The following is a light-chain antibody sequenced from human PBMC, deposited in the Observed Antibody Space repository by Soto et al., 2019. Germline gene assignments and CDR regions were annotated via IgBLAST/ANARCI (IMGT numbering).Light chain of an antibody. Sequence: DIQLTQSPSFLYASVEDRVTISCRASYDISSSLAWYQQEPGKPPKLLICDSSTLQTGVPSRFTGSGSGRKFTLTISGLQFGDFATYFCQQLSHYPYTFGQGTKLEI. V-gene: IGKV1-9*01. CDR2: DSS. J-gene: IGKJ2*01. CDR1: YDISSS. CDR3: QQLSHYPYT.